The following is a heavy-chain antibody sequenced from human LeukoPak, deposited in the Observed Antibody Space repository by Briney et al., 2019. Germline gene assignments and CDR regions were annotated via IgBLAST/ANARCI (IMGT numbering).Heavy chain of an antibody. CDR3: ARQLRYFDWEAYYYMYV. J-gene: IGHJ6*03. CDR1: GGSFSGNY. V-gene: IGHV4-34*01. CDR2: INHSGRT. Sequence: PSGTLSLTCAVYGGSFSGNYWSWSRQPPGKGLEWIGEINHSGRTNYNPSLKSRVTISVDTSKNQISLKLSSVTAADTAVYYCARQLRYFDWEAYYYMYVWGKGTTVTVSS. D-gene: IGHD3-9*01.